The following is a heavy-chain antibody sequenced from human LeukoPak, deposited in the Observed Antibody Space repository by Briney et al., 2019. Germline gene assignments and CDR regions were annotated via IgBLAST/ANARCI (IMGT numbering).Heavy chain of an antibody. CDR2: IYTSGST. CDR3: ARENSYCSGGSCYSGYYYYYMDV. Sequence: SETLSLTCTVSDGSISSYYWSWIRQPAGKGLEWIGRIYTSGSTNYNPSLKSRVTMSVDTSKNQFSLKLSSVTAADTAVYYCARENSYCSGGSCYSGYYYYYMDVWGKGTTVTVSS. J-gene: IGHJ6*03. V-gene: IGHV4-4*07. D-gene: IGHD2-15*01. CDR1: DGSISSYY.